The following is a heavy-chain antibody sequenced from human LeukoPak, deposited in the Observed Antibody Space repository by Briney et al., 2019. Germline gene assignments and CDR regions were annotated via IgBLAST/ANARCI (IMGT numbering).Heavy chain of an antibody. CDR3: ARTLIGSWWPDDAFDI. Sequence: GGSLRLSCAASGFTFDDYAMHWVRQAPGKGLEWVSGISWNSGSIGYADSVKGRFTISRDNAKNSLYLQMNSLRAEDTALYYCARTLIGSWWPDDAFDIWGQGTMVTVSS. D-gene: IGHD2-8*02. V-gene: IGHV3-9*01. CDR2: ISWNSGSI. CDR1: GFTFDDYA. J-gene: IGHJ3*02.